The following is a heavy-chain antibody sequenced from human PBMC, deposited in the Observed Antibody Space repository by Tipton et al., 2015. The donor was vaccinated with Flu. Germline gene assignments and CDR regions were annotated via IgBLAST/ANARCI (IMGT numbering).Heavy chain of an antibody. V-gene: IGHV4-59*08. CDR2: VHRTGNP. CDR3: ARRDYSNYVSEPKNWFDP. J-gene: IGHJ5*02. Sequence: TLSLTCTVSSGSIGSFYWNWIRQPPGKGLEWIGNVHRTGNPYYNPSLKSRVTISVDTSKNQFSLRLSSVTAADTAVYYCARRDYSNYVSEPKNWFDPWGQGTLVTVSS. CDR1: SGSIGSFY. D-gene: IGHD4-11*01.